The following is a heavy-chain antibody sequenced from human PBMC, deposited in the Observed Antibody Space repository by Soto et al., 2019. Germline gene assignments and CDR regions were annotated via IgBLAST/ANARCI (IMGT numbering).Heavy chain of an antibody. Sequence: PSETLSLTCTVSGGSISSSSYYWGWLRQPPGQGLEWIGSIYYSGSTDYNPSLRSRVTISVDTSKNQFSLKLSSVTAADTAVYYCARSKLGAVGGFDYWGQRTLVTVSS. CDR1: GGSISSSSYY. CDR3: ARSKLGAVGGFDY. V-gene: IGHV4-39*07. CDR2: IYYSGST. D-gene: IGHD6-19*01. J-gene: IGHJ4*02.